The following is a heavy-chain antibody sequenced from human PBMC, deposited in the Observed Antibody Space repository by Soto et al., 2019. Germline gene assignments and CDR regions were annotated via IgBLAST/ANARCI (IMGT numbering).Heavy chain of an antibody. Sequence: NPSETLSLTCTVSGGSVSSGSYYWSWIRQPPGKGLEWIGYIYYSGSTNYNPSLKSRVTISVDTSKNQFSLKLSSVTAADTAVYYCSCYYYDSSGYFDYWGQGTLVTVSS. CDR1: GGSVSSGSYY. CDR2: IYYSGST. D-gene: IGHD3-22*01. CDR3: SCYYYDSSGYFDY. J-gene: IGHJ4*02. V-gene: IGHV4-61*01.